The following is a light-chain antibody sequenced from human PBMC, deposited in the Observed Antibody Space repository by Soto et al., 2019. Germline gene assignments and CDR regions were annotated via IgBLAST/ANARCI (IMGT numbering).Light chain of an antibody. CDR3: QQTYNTPQT. J-gene: IGKJ1*01. CDR2: AAS. V-gene: IGKV1-39*01. CDR1: QSISNY. Sequence: DIQMTQSPSSLSASVGDRVTISCRASQSISNYLNWYQQKPGKAPNVLIYAASSLPSGVPSRFSGSGSGTDFTLTISSLQPGDFATYYCQQTYNTPQTFGQGTRVEI.